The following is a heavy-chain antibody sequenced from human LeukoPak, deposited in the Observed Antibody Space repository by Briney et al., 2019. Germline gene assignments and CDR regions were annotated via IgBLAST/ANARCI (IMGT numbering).Heavy chain of an antibody. CDR3: ARHRLEGDTFDI. V-gene: IGHV4-39*01. Sequence: SGTLSLTCTVSGGSVSSNDYYWGWIRQPPGKGLGWIGSIYYTGSTYYTPSLKSGVTISIDTSKNLFSLNLSSVTAADTAVYYCARHRLEGDTFDIWGQGTMVTVSS. D-gene: IGHD3-3*01. J-gene: IGHJ3*02. CDR2: IYYTGST. CDR1: GGSVSSNDYY.